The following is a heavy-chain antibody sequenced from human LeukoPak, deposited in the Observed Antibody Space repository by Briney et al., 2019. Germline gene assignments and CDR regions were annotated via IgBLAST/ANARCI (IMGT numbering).Heavy chain of an antibody. V-gene: IGHV4-59*08. J-gene: IGHJ5*02. Sequence: KPSETPSLTCTVSGGSFSNYYWSWIRQPPGKGLEWIGYIYYSGSTNYNPSLKSRVTISVDTSKNQFSLNLSSVTAADTAVYYCARHPTALVSYGFDPWGQGTLVTVSS. CDR3: ARHPTALVSYGFDP. D-gene: IGHD5-18*01. CDR2: IYYSGST. CDR1: GGSFSNYY.